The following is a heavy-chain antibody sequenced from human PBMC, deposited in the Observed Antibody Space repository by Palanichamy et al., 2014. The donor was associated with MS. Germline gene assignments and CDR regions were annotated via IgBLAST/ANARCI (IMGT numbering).Heavy chain of an antibody. Sequence: QVHLVESGGGVVQPGRSLRLSCAASGFTFSGYAIHWVRQAPGKGLEWVADISFDGNSRHYTDSVKGRFTISRDNSKNTLYLQMNSLRPEDTAVYYCARDQGGSFDYWGQGTLVTVSS. D-gene: IGHD1-26*01. J-gene: IGHJ4*02. CDR2: ISFDGNSR. V-gene: IGHV3-30-3*01. CDR1: GFTFSGYA. CDR3: ARDQGGSFDY.